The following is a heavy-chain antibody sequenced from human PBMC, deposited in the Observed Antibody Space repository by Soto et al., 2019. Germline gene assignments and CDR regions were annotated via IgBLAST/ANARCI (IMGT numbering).Heavy chain of an antibody. CDR2: IYYGGNS. Sequence: QVQLQESGPGLVKPSQTLSLTCTVSGGSISSGDHYWSWIRQHPGKGLEWIGFIYYGGNSYYNPPLPSRVTISVDTSKNQFSLRLSSVTAADTAVYYCARVRYDYGSGSYGMDVWGRGTTVTVSS. CDR1: GGSISSGDHY. D-gene: IGHD3-10*01. J-gene: IGHJ6*02. CDR3: ARVRYDYGSGSYGMDV. V-gene: IGHV4-31*03.